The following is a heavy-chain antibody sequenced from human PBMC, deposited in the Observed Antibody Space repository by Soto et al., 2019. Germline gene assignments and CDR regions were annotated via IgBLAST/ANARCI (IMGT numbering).Heavy chain of an antibody. D-gene: IGHD2-2*02. CDR1: GFTFSTYS. CDR2: ISSRSDI. Sequence: GGSLRLSCVGSGFTFSTYSINWVRQAPGKGLEWVSSISSRSDIYYADSVKGRFTISRDNAKNSVSLQMNSLRAEDAAVYYCAREYTAWPLAYGLDVWGQGTTVTVSS. V-gene: IGHV3-21*01. CDR3: AREYTAWPLAYGLDV. J-gene: IGHJ6*02.